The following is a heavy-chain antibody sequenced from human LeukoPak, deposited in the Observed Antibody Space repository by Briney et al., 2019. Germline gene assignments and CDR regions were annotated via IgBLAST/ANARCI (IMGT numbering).Heavy chain of an antibody. CDR3: ARENSGWFDP. J-gene: IGHJ5*02. CDR2: IWYDGSNK. Sequence: PGRSLRLSCAASGFTFSSYGMHGVRQAPGKGLEWVAVIWYDGSNKYYADSVKGRFTISRDNSKNTLYLQMNSLRAEDTAVYYCARENSGWFDPWGQGTLVTVSS. V-gene: IGHV3-33*01. CDR1: GFTFSSYG. D-gene: IGHD4-23*01.